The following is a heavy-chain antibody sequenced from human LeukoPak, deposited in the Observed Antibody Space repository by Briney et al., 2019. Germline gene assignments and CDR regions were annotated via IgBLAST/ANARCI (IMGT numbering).Heavy chain of an antibody. CDR3: ARDMSLYYDSSGYTGFDY. CDR1: GYTFTSYG. V-gene: IGHV1-18*01. CDR2: ISAYNGNT. Sequence: ASVKVSCKASGYTFTSYGISWVRQAPGQGLEWMGWISAYNGNTNYAQKLQGRVTMTTDTSTSTAYMELRSLRSDDTAVYYCARDMSLYYDSSGYTGFDYWGQGTLVTVSS. D-gene: IGHD3-22*01. J-gene: IGHJ4*02.